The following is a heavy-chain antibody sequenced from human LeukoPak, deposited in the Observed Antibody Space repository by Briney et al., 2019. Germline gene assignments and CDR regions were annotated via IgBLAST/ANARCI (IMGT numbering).Heavy chain of an antibody. CDR2: INHSGST. CDR1: GGSFSGYY. Sequence: SETLPLTCAVYGGSFSGYYWSWIRQPPGKGLEWIGEINHSGSTNYNPSLKSRVTISVDTSKNQFSLKLSSVTAADTAVYYCARGRAADYWGQGTLVTVSS. V-gene: IGHV4-34*01. CDR3: ARGRAADY. D-gene: IGHD6-13*01. J-gene: IGHJ4*02.